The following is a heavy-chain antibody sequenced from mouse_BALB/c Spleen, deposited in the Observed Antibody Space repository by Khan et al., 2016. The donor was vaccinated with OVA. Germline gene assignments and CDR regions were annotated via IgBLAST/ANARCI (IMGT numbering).Heavy chain of an antibody. CDR1: GFSLTNYG. CDR2: IWSDGIT. J-gene: IGHJ2*01. D-gene: IGHD1-1*02. V-gene: IGHV2-2*02. Sequence: VELVESGPGLVQPSQSLSITCTVSGFSLTNYGVHWVRQSPGKGLEWLGVIWSDGITDYYETFIHRLSISKDIYKSQVFFKMNRLQANDTAIYYCAKNRNGYFDYWGQGTTLTVSS. CDR3: AKNRNGYFDY.